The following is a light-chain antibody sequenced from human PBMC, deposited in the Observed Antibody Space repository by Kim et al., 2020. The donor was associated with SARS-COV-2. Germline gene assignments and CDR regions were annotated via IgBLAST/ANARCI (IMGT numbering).Light chain of an antibody. Sequence: SGSPGERATPSCRASQTISTNLAWYRQKPGQAPSLVIYDASTRAAGIPPRFSGSGSGTEFTLTISSLQSEDFVIYYCHRYNNWPYTFGQGTKLEI. V-gene: IGKV3-15*01. J-gene: IGKJ2*01. CDR3: HRYNNWPYT. CDR1: QTISTN. CDR2: DAS.